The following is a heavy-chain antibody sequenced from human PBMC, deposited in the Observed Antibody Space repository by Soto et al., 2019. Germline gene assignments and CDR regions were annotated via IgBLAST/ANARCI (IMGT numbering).Heavy chain of an antibody. CDR1: GFTVSSNY. J-gene: IGHJ4*02. Sequence: GGSLRLSCAASGFTVSSNYMSWVRQAPGKGLEWVSVIYSGGSTYYADSVKGRFTISRDNSKNTLYLQMNSLRAEDTAVYYCARARAYYYDSSGYYLDYWGQGTLVTVSS. V-gene: IGHV3-53*01. CDR2: IYSGGST. CDR3: ARARAYYYDSSGYYLDY. D-gene: IGHD3-22*01.